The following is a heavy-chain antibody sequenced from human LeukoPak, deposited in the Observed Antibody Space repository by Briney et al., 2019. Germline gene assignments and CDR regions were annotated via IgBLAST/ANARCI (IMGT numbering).Heavy chain of an antibody. J-gene: IGHJ4*02. V-gene: IGHV4-39*01. CDR2: IYYSGST. CDR3: ARQTGTTVDY. CDR1: GGSISSSSYH. Sequence: SETLSLTCTVSGGSISSSSYHWDWIRQPPGKGLEWIGSIYYSGSTYYNPSLKSRVTISVDTYKNQFSLKLSSVTAADTAVYYCARQTGTTVDYWGQGTLVTVSS. D-gene: IGHD1-7*01.